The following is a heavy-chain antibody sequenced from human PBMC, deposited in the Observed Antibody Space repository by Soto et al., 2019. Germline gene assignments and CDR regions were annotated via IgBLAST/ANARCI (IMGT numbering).Heavy chain of an antibody. CDR3: ARVMGDWGTYYYYYGMDV. J-gene: IGHJ6*02. D-gene: IGHD3-16*01. Sequence: SETLCLTYTVSGASLNSSYCRWIRQPPGKGPEWIGYVYYAGATNYNPSLESRVTISPDTSRNQFSLNLRSVTAADTAVYYCARVMGDWGTYYYYYGMDVWGQGTTVTVSS. CDR1: GASLNSSY. CDR2: VYYAGAT. V-gene: IGHV4-59*01.